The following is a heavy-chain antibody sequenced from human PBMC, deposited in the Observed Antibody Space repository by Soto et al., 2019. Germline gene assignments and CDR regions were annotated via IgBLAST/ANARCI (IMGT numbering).Heavy chain of an antibody. Sequence: EVQLVESGGGLVQPGGSLRLSCAASGFTFSSYWMSWVRQAPGKGLEWVANIKQDGSEKYYVDSVKGRFPIPRDNAKNSLYLQMNSLRAEDTAVYYCARVRYPGYYYYYMDVWGKGTTVTVSS. CDR3: ARVRYPGYYYYYMDV. V-gene: IGHV3-7*01. D-gene: IGHD1-26*01. CDR1: GFTFSSYW. CDR2: IKQDGSEK. J-gene: IGHJ6*03.